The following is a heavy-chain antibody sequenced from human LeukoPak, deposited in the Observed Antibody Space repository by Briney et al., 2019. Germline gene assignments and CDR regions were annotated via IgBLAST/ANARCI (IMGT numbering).Heavy chain of an antibody. J-gene: IGHJ3*02. CDR3: ASSIAVAGPSLSEHAFDI. V-gene: IGHV4-59*07. CDR1: GGSISDYY. D-gene: IGHD6-19*01. Sequence: SDTLSLPRTVSGGSISDYYWSWIRQPPGKGLEWIGYIYYSGSGSTTYNPSLKSRVTVSVDTSKNQFSLKLSSVTAADAAMYCCASSIAVAGPSLSEHAFDIWGEGTMVSVSS. CDR2: IYYSGSGST.